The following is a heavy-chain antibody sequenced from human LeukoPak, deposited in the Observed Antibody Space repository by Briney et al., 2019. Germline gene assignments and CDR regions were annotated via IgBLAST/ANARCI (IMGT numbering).Heavy chain of an antibody. CDR1: GFTFSSYE. D-gene: IGHD3-9*01. J-gene: IGHJ4*02. CDR3: ANVLRYFDWLLSLYY. V-gene: IGHV3-7*01. CDR2: IKQDGSEK. Sequence: GGSLRLSCAASGFTFSSYEMNWVRQAPGKGLEWVANIKQDGSEKYYVDSVKGRFTISRDNAKNSLYLQMNSLRAEDTAVYYCANVLRYFDWLLSLYYWGQGTLVTVSS.